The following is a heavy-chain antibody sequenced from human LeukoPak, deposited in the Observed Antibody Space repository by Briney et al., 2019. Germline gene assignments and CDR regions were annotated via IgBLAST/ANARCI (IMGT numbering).Heavy chain of an antibody. V-gene: IGHV4-34*01. J-gene: IGHJ5*02. CDR2: INHSGST. D-gene: IGHD2-2*01. CDR3: AVYCSSTSCYQEYWFDP. CDR1: GGSFSGYY. Sequence: SETLSLTCAVYGGSFSGYYWSWIRQPPGKGLKWIGEINHSGSTNDNPSLKRRVTISVDTSKNQFSLKLSSVTAADTAVYYCAVYCSSTSCYQEYWFDPWGQGTLVTVSS.